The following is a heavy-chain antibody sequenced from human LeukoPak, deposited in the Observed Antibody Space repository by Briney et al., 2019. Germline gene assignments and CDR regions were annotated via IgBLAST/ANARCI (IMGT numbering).Heavy chain of an antibody. V-gene: IGHV4-39*01. J-gene: IGHJ6*03. CDR1: GGSTSSSSYY. CDR2: IYYSGST. Sequence: SETLSLTCTVSGGSTSSSSYYWGWIRQPPGKGLEWIGSIYYSGSTYYNPSLKSRVTISVDTSKNQFSLKLSSVTAADTAVYYCARLRDYYDSSGYWNNYYYYYMDVWGKGTTVTVSS. D-gene: IGHD3-22*01. CDR3: ARLRDYYDSSGYWNNYYYYYMDV.